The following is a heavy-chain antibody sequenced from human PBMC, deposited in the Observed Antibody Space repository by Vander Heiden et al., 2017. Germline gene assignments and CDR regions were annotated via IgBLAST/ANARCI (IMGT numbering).Heavy chain of an antibody. V-gene: IGHV3-33*01. J-gene: IGHJ5*02. CDR2: IWYDGSNK. D-gene: IGHD3-10*01. Sequence: QVQLVESGGGVVQPGGSLRLSCAASGFPFSSYGMHWVRQAPGKGLEWVAVIWYDGSNKYYADSVKGRFTISRDNSKNTLYRQMNSLRAEDTAVYYCARDEYHGSGSYGWFDPWGQGTLVTVSS. CDR3: ARDEYHGSGSYGWFDP. CDR1: GFPFSSYG.